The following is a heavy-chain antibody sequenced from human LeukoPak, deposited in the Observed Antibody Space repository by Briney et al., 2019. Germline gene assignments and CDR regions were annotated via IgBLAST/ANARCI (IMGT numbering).Heavy chain of an antibody. V-gene: IGHV3-13*01. J-gene: IGHJ4*02. Sequence: GGSLRLSCAASGFTFSSYDMHWVRQATGKGLEWVSAIGTAGDTYYLGSVKGRFTISRENVKNSLYLQMNSLRAGDTAVYYCAREYRSSSGRAFDYWGQGTLVTVSS. CDR1: GFTFSSYD. CDR3: AREYRSSSGRAFDY. CDR2: IGTAGDT. D-gene: IGHD6-6*01.